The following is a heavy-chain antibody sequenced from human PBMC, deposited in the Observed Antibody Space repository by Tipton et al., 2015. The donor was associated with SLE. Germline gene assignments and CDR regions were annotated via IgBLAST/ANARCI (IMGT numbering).Heavy chain of an antibody. CDR2: IYTSGST. V-gene: IGHV4-59*10. CDR3: ARVGADYGDYALLDAFDI. Sequence: TLSLTCAVYGGSFSGYYWSWIRQPAGKGLEWIGRIYTSGSTNYNPSLKSRVTMSVDTSKNQFSLKLSSVTAAGTAVYYCARVGADYGDYALLDAFDIWGQGTMVTVSS. D-gene: IGHD4-17*01. CDR1: GGSFSGYY. J-gene: IGHJ3*02.